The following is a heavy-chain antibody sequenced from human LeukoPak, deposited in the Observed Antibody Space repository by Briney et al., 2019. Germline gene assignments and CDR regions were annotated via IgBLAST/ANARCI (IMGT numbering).Heavy chain of an antibody. D-gene: IGHD3-9*01. CDR1: GGSISSSTW. CDR3: ASGGLVSRYLDH. Sequence: PSETLSLTCAVSGGSISSSTWWTWVRQPPGKGLEWIGEIFHSGSTNSSPSLKSRLTMSVDESKHEFSLKLTSVTAADTAVYYCASGGLVSRYLDHWGQGTLVTVSS. V-gene: IGHV4-4*02. CDR2: IFHSGST. J-gene: IGHJ4*02.